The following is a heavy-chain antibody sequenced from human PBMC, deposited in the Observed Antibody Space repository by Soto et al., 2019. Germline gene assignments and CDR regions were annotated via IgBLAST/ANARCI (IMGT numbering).Heavy chain of an antibody. CDR3: AREGSPADY. V-gene: IGHV4-30-2*01. CDR2: IYHSGSA. CDR1: GDSTSSGGYS. D-gene: IGHD3-10*01. Sequence: SETLSLTCAVSGDSTSSGGYSWSWIRRPPGKGLEWIGYIYHSGSASYNPSLKSRVTMTTDTSTSTAYMELRSLRSDDTAVYYCAREGSPADYWGQGTLVTVSS. J-gene: IGHJ4*02.